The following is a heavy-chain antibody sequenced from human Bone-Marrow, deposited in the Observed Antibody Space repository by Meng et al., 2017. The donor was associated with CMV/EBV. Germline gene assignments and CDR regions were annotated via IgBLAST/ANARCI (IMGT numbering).Heavy chain of an antibody. J-gene: IGHJ4*02. Sequence: GGSLRLSCAASGFTFSSYGMHWVRQAPGKGLEWVAFIRYDGSNKYYADSVKGRFTISRDNAKNSLYLQMNSLRAEDTAVYYCARDGSSWIYPDYWGQGTLVTVSS. V-gene: IGHV3-30*02. CDR3: ARDGSSWIYPDY. CDR2: IRYDGSNK. D-gene: IGHD6-13*01. CDR1: GFTFSSYG.